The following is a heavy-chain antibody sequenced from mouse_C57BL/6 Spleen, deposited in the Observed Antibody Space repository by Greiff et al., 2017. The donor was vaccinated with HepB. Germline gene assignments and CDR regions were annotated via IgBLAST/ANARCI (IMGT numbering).Heavy chain of an antibody. V-gene: IGHV1-85*01. CDR3: ARGGITTVPYFDY. Sequence: VQLQQSGPELVKPGASVKLSCKASGYTFTSYDINWVKQRPGQGLEWIGWIYPRDSSTKYNEKFKGKATLTVDTSSSTAYMELHSLTSEDSAVYFCARGGITTVPYFDYWGQGTTLTVSS. J-gene: IGHJ2*01. CDR1: GYTFTSYD. D-gene: IGHD1-1*01. CDR2: IYPRDSST.